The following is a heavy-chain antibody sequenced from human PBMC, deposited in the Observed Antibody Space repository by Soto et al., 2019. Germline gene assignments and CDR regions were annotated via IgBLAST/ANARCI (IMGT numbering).Heavy chain of an antibody. CDR1: GYTFTGYY. J-gene: IGHJ6*02. V-gene: IGHV1-2*04. Sequence: ASVKVSCKASGYTFTGYYMHWVRQAPGQGLEWLGWINPNSGGTNYAQKFQGWVTMTRDTSISTAYMEPSRLRSDDTAVYYCARALIPGIAVADYYYYGMDVWGQGTTVTVSS. D-gene: IGHD6-19*01. CDR3: ARALIPGIAVADYYYYGMDV. CDR2: INPNSGGT.